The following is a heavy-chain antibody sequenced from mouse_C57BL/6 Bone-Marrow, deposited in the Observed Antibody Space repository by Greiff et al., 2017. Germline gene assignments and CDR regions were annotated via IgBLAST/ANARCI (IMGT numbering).Heavy chain of an antibody. CDR2: IWSGGST. V-gene: IGHV2-2*01. CDR1: GFSLTSYG. Sequence: VQGVESGPGLVQPSQSLSITCTVSGFSLTSYGVHWVRQSPGKGLEWLGVIWSGGSTDYNAAFISRLSISKDNSKSPGFFKMNSLQADDTAIYYCARREEMDYWGQGTSVTVSA. CDR3: ARREEMDY. J-gene: IGHJ4*01.